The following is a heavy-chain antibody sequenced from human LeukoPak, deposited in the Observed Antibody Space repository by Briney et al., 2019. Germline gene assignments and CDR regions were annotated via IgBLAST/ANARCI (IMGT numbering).Heavy chain of an antibody. CDR3: ARLMVMITSGGVIWGDYFDY. D-gene: IGHD3-16*01. Sequence: PSETLSLTCTVSGGSISSSSYYWGWIRQPPGKGLEWIGSIYYSGSTYYNPSLKSRVTISVDTSKNQFSLKLSSVTAADTAVYYCARLMVMITSGGVIWGDYFDYWGQGTLVTVSS. V-gene: IGHV4-39*01. CDR1: GGSISSSSYY. J-gene: IGHJ4*02. CDR2: IYYSGST.